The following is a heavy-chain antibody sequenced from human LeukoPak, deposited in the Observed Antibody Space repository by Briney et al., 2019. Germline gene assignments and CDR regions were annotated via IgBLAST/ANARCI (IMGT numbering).Heavy chain of an antibody. Sequence: GGSLRLSCAASAFTFSTYSMNWVRQAPGKGLEWVSSISSGTSYMYYAESVRGRLTISRDNAKSSLHLQMNSLRDEDTAVYYCARDRGGDFDYWGQGTLVTVSS. D-gene: IGHD3-10*01. V-gene: IGHV3-21*01. CDR1: AFTFSTYS. J-gene: IGHJ4*02. CDR3: ARDRGGDFDY. CDR2: ISSGTSYM.